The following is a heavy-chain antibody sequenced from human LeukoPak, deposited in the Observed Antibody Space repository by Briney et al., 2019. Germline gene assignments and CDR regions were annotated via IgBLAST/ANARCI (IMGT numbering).Heavy chain of an antibody. CDR1: GFTFINAW. Sequence: KPGGSLRLSCAASGFTFINAWMSWVRQAPGKGLEWVGRIKSKTECGTTDYAAPVKGRFTISRDDSKNTLYLQMNSLKTEDTAVYYCTTDFYVDTAMVRRLGYYGMDVWGQGTTVTVSS. D-gene: IGHD5-18*01. J-gene: IGHJ6*02. V-gene: IGHV3-15*01. CDR2: IKSKTECGTT. CDR3: TTDFYVDTAMVRRLGYYGMDV.